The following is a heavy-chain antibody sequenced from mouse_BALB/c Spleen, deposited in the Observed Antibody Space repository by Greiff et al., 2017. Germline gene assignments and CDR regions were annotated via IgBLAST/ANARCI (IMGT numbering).Heavy chain of an antibody. CDR3: ARSSMITVMDY. Sequence: EVQLQQSGPELVKPGASVKMSCKASGYTFTSYVMHWVKQKPGQGLEWIGYINPYNDGTKYNEKFKGKATLTSDKSSSTAYMELSSLTSEDSAVYYCARSSMITVMDYWGQGTSVTVSS. V-gene: IGHV1-14*01. D-gene: IGHD2-4*01. J-gene: IGHJ4*01. CDR2: INPYNDGT. CDR1: GYTFTSYV.